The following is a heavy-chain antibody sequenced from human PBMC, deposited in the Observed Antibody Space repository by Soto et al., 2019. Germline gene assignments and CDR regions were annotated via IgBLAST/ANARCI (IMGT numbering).Heavy chain of an antibody. V-gene: IGHV4-4*02. CDR1: GGSISSSNC. CDR2: IYHSGST. D-gene: IGHD1-26*01. CDR3: ARGGPMGEGYYYGMDV. Sequence: LSXTCAGSGGSISSSNCWSWVRQPPGKGLELIGEIYHSGSTNYNPSLKSRVTISVDKSKNQFSLKLSSVTAADTAVYYCARGGPMGEGYYYGMDVWGQGTTVTVSS. J-gene: IGHJ6*02.